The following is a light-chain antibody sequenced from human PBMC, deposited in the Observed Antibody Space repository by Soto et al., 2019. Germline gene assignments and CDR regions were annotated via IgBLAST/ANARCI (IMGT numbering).Light chain of an antibody. CDR1: ESISTW. CDR3: QQYSRLWS. V-gene: IGKV1-5*03. J-gene: IGKJ1*01. CDR2: GAS. Sequence: IHMTHSPSTLSASVLDRVTSTFRASESISTWLACYQQKPGKAPKLLIYGASSLESGVPPRFSGDGSETDFTLTISSLQRDDFGTYYCQQYSRLWSFGQGTKVDNK.